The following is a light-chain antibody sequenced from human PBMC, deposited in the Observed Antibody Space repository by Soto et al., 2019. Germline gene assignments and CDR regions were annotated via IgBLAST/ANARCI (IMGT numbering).Light chain of an antibody. J-gene: IGLJ1*01. CDR2: GNS. CDR1: SSNIGAGYD. Sequence: QSVLTQPPSVSGAPGQRVTISCTGSSSNIGAGYDVHWYQQLPGTAPKLLIYGNSNRPSGVPDRFSGSKSGTSASLAITGLWAEDEADYCCQFYDSSLSGYVFGTGTKVTVL. CDR3: QFYDSSLSGYV. V-gene: IGLV1-40*01.